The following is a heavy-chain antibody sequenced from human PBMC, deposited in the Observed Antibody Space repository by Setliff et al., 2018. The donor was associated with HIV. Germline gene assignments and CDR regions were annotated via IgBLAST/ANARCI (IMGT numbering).Heavy chain of an antibody. CDR3: SRGAVLRYFDWLFLFDY. D-gene: IGHD3-9*01. CDR2: INHSGGT. CDR1: GGSFSGYY. V-gene: IGHV4-34*01. Sequence: SETLSLTCAVYGGSFSGYYWSWIRQPPGKGLEWIGEINHSGGTNYNPSLKSRVTISVDTSKNQFSLKLSSVTAADTAVYYCSRGAVLRYFDWLFLFDYWGQGTLVTVSS. J-gene: IGHJ4*02.